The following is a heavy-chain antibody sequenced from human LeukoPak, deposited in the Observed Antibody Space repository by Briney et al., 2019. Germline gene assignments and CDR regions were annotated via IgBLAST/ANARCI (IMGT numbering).Heavy chain of an antibody. CDR1: GGSISSSSYY. CDR2: IYYSGST. J-gene: IGHJ5*02. V-gene: IGHV4-39*07. CDR3: ARVVVVVAATQTYWFDR. D-gene: IGHD2-15*01. Sequence: SETLSLTCTVSGGSISSSSYYWGWIRQPPGKGLEWIGSIYYSGSTYYNPSLKSRFTISVDTSKNQFSLKLSSVTAADTAVYYCARVVVVVAATQTYWFDRWGQGTLVTVSS.